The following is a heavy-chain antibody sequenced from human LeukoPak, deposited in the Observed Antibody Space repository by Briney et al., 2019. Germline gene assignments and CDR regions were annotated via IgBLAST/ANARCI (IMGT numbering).Heavy chain of an antibody. D-gene: IGHD1-20*01. CDR3: ARDVGYNCNHNWFDP. Sequence: PSETLSLTCTVSGVSIRGYYWSWIRQPPGKGLEWIGYIHDSGTTNYNPSLKSRVTISVDTSVDTSKNQFSLKLSSVTAADTAVYYCARDVGYNCNHNWFDPWGQGTLVTVSS. CDR1: GVSIRGYY. CDR2: IHDSGTT. J-gene: IGHJ5*02. V-gene: IGHV4-59*01.